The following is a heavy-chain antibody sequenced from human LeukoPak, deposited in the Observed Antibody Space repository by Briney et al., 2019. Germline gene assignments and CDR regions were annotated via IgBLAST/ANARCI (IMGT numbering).Heavy chain of an antibody. D-gene: IGHD3-10*01. J-gene: IGHJ5*02. V-gene: IGHV3-30*02. CDR3: ARGITGMYYYDP. CDR1: GFTFSSYG. Sequence: GGSLRLSCAASGFTFSSYGMHWVRQAPGKGLEWVAYIRYDGSNKYYADSVKGRFTISRDYAKDTLYLQINTLRAEDTAVYYCARGITGMYYYDPWGQGTLVTVSS. CDR2: IRYDGSNK.